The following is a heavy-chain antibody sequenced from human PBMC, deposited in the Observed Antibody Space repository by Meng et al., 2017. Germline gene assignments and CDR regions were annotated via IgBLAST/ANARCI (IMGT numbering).Heavy chain of an antibody. J-gene: IGHJ5*02. CDR2: MNPNSGNT. V-gene: IGHV1-8*03. CDR1: GYTFTSYD. D-gene: IGHD3-10*01. CDR3: ARGYYGSGLFDP. Sequence: QGLVVQCGGEVHKPGDQMQVSCKASGYTFTSYDINWVRQATGQGLEWMGWMNPNSGNTGYAQKFQGRVTITRNTSISTAYMELSSLRSEDTAVYYCARGYYGSGLFDPWGQGTLVTVSS.